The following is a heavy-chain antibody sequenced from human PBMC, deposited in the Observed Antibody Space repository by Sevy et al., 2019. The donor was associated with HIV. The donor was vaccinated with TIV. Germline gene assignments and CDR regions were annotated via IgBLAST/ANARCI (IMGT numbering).Heavy chain of an antibody. CDR2: IKGKTDGGTT. CDR3: TTKSDFWSGYQYFDL. V-gene: IGHV3-15*01. Sequence: GGSLRLSCATSGLTFSRAWMTWVRQAPGKGLEWVGRIKGKTDGGTTDYAAPVKGRFTISRDESKNTVYLQINSLKTEDTAVYYCTTKSDFWSGYQYFDLWARGTLVTVSS. CDR1: GLTFSRAW. D-gene: IGHD3-3*01. J-gene: IGHJ2*01.